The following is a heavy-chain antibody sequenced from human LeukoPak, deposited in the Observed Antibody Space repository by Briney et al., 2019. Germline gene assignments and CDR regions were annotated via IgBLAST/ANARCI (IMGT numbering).Heavy chain of an antibody. CDR1: GFTFSSYY. J-gene: IGHJ4*02. V-gene: IGHV3-21*01. Sequence: GGSLRLSCAASGFTFSSYYMNWVRQAPGKGLEWVSSISSSSSYIYYTDSVKGRFTISRDTAKNSLYLQMNSLRAEDTAVYYCARAYCSGGSCYPFDYWGQGTLVTVSS. CDR2: ISSSSSYI. D-gene: IGHD2-15*01. CDR3: ARAYCSGGSCYPFDY.